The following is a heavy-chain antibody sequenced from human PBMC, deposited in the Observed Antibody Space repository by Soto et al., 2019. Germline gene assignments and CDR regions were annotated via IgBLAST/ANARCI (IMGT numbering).Heavy chain of an antibody. CDR1: GFTVSSNY. CDR3: AKLWPAAYYFDY. V-gene: IGHV3-66*04. CDR2: IYSGGST. D-gene: IGHD2-2*01. Sequence: GGSLRLSCAASGFTVSSNYMSWVRQAPGKGLEWVSVIYSGGSTYYADSVKGRFTISRDNSKNTLYLQMNSLRAEDTAVYYCAKLWPAAYYFDYWGQGTLVTVSS. J-gene: IGHJ4*02.